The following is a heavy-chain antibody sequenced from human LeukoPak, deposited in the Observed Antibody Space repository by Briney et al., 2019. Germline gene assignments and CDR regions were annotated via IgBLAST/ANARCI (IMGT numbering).Heavy chain of an antibody. V-gene: IGHV1-18*01. Sequence: ASVKVSCKASGYTFITYSMSWVRQAPGQGLEWMGWISPYNGNTNYAQKFQGRVTMMTDKSPSTAYMELRTLRSDDTAVYFCARDPRSGVLDYWGQGTLVTVSS. D-gene: IGHD2-15*01. CDR1: GYTFITYS. J-gene: IGHJ4*02. CDR2: ISPYNGNT. CDR3: ARDPRSGVLDY.